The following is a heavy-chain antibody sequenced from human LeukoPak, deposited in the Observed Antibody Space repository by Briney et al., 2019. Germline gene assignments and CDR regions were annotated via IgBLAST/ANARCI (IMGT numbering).Heavy chain of an antibody. CDR1: GGSISSSSYY. CDR3: ARGRVVGTSYYYYYMDV. Sequence: PSETLSLTCTVSGGSISSSSYYWGWIRQPPGKGLEWIGSIYYSGSTYYNPSLKSRVTISVDTSKNQFSLKLSSVTAADTAVYYCARGRVVGTSYYYYYMDVWGKGTTVTVSS. V-gene: IGHV4-39*07. CDR2: IYYSGST. J-gene: IGHJ6*03. D-gene: IGHD2-21*01.